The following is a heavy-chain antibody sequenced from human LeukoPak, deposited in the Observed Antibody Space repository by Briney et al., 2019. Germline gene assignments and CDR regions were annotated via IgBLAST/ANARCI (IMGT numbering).Heavy chain of an antibody. V-gene: IGHV3-23*01. CDR1: GFTFSSYG. CDR2: ISGSGGST. Sequence: GGSLRLSCAASGFTFSSYGLSWVRQAPGKGLEWVSAISGSGGSTYYADSVKGRFTISRDNSKKTLYLQTNSLRAEDTAVSYCAKPLESTNYYYHMDVWGKGTTVTISS. J-gene: IGHJ6*03. D-gene: IGHD2-2*01. CDR3: AKPLESTNYYYHMDV.